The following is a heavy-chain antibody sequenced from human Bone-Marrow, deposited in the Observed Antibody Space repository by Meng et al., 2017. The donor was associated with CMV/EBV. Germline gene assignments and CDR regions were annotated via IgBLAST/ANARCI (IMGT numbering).Heavy chain of an antibody. D-gene: IGHD3-3*01. CDR1: GFTFSSYA. V-gene: IGHV3-23*03. Sequence: GGSLRLSCAASGFTFSSYAMSWVRQAPGKGLEWVSVIYSGGSSTYYADSVKGRFTISRDNSKNTLYLHMNSLRAEDTAVYYCAKGPIFGYPIDYWGQGTLVTVSS. J-gene: IGHJ4*02. CDR2: IYSGGSST. CDR3: AKGPIFGYPIDY.